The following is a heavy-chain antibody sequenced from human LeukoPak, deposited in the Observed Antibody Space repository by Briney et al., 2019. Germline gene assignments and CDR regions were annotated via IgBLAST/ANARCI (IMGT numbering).Heavy chain of an antibody. CDR2: IRYDGSNK. V-gene: IGHV3-30*02. CDR1: GFTFSSYG. J-gene: IGHJ4*02. D-gene: IGHD4-23*01. CDR3: AEWKGGGNPAGY. Sequence: GGSLRLSCAASGFTFSSYGMHWVRQAPGKGLEWAAFIRYDGSNKYYADSVKGRFTISRDNSKNTLYLQMNSLRAEDTAVYYCAEWKGGGNPAGYWGQGTLVTVSS.